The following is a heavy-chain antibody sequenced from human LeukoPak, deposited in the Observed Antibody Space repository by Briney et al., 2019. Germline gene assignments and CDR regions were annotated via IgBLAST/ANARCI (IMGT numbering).Heavy chain of an antibody. CDR2: IYPGDSDT. J-gene: IGHJ3*02. Sequence: GESLKISCKGSGYSFTSYWIGWVRQMPGKGLEWMRIIYPGDSDTRYSPSFQGQVTISADKSISTAYLQWSSLKASDTAMYYCARQVSGYSGYDHAFDIWGQGTMVTVSS. CDR1: GYSFTSYW. CDR3: ARQVSGYSGYDHAFDI. V-gene: IGHV5-51*01. D-gene: IGHD5-12*01.